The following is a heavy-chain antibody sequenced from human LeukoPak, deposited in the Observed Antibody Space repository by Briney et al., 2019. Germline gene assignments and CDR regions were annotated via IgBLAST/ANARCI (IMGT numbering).Heavy chain of an antibody. CDR2: IKQDGSDK. Sequence: GGSLRLSCAASGFTFSAYWMSWVRQAPGKGLEWVANIKQDGSDKYYVDSVKGRFTISRDNAKNTLYLQMNSLRAEDTAVYYCARKTVVGSYFDYWGQGTPVTVSS. CDR3: ARKTVVGSYFDY. J-gene: IGHJ4*02. V-gene: IGHV3-7*03. CDR1: GFTFSAYW. D-gene: IGHD4-23*01.